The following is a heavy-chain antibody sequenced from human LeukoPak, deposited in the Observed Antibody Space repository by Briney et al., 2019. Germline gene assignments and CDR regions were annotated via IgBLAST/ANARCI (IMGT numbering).Heavy chain of an antibody. V-gene: IGHV4-59*01. Sequence: KSSETLSLTCTVSGGSISSYYWSWIRQPPGKGLEWIGYIYYSGSTNYNPSLKSRVTISVDTSKNQFSLKLSSVTAADTAVYYCARAGRIAAARNWFDPWGQGTLVTVSS. CDR2: IYYSGST. J-gene: IGHJ5*02. CDR3: ARAGRIAAARNWFDP. D-gene: IGHD6-13*01. CDR1: GGSISSYY.